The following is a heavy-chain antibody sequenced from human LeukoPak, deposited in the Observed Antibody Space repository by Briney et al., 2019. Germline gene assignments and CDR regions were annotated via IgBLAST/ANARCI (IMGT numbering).Heavy chain of an antibody. J-gene: IGHJ5*02. Sequence: PSETLSLTCTVSGGSISSSSYYWGWIRQPPGKGLEWIGSINYSGSTYYNPSLKSRVTISVDTSKNQFSLKLSSVTAAATAVYYCASGDVGELMTYSWFDHWGQGTLVTASS. CDR2: INYSGST. V-gene: IGHV4-39*01. CDR1: GGSISSSSYY. D-gene: IGHD3-10*01. CDR3: ASGDVGELMTYSWFDH.